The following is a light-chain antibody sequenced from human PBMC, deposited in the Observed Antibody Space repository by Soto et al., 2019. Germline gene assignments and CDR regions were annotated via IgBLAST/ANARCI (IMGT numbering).Light chain of an antibody. Sequence: DIQMTQSPSTLSASAGARLSFTCRASHYISMWLAWHQQKPGNATQLLIYDASTLESGVPSWFGGGPAAAYFTLTISSLHPDYVATYYCQHYNTYSTFGQGTKVDIK. CDR2: DAS. J-gene: IGKJ1*01. CDR3: QHYNTYST. CDR1: HYISMW. V-gene: IGKV1-5*01.